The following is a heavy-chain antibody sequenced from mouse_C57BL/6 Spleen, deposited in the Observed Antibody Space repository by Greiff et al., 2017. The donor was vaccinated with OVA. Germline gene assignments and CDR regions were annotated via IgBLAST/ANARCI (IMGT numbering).Heavy chain of an antibody. V-gene: IGHV1-53*01. CDR2: INPSNGGT. CDR3: ARGAIYYGNFYAMDY. D-gene: IGHD2-1*01. CDR1: GYTFTSYW. J-gene: IGHJ4*01. Sequence: QVHVKQPGTELVKPGASVKLSCKASGYTFTSYWMHWVKQRPGQGLEWIGNINPSNGGTNYNEKFKSKATLTVDKSSSTAYMQLSSLTSEDSAVYYCARGAIYYGNFYAMDYWGQGTSVTVSS.